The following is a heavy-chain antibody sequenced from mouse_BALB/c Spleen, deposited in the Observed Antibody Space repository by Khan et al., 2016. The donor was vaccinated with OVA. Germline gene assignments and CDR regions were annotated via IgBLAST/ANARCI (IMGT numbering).Heavy chain of an antibody. V-gene: IGHV1S56*01. Sequence: QVQLKQSGAELVKPGASVKLSCKASGYTFTTYDINWVRKRPEQGLEWIGWIFPGDGTPKYNEKFKGKATLPTDKSTNTAYMHLSRLESEGSAVYLRARDAAMDSWGQGTSVTVSA. CDR3: ARDAAMDS. J-gene: IGHJ4*01. CDR1: GYTFTTYD. CDR2: IFPGDGTP.